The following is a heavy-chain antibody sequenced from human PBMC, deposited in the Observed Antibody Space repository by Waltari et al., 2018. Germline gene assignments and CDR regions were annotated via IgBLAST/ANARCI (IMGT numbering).Heavy chain of an antibody. CDR1: GISISGTYY. Sequence: QVQLQESGPGLVKPSESLSLTRAVSGISISGTYYWNWLRQPPGKGLEWIGSIYGDSASTDSNPSRKSRVTISKDTSKNQFFLELTSVTAADTAVYYCARWGVYRYFDSWGQGVLVTVSS. CDR3: ARWGVYRYFDS. CDR2: IYGDSAST. J-gene: IGHJ4*02. D-gene: IGHD2-8*01. V-gene: IGHV4-38-2*01.